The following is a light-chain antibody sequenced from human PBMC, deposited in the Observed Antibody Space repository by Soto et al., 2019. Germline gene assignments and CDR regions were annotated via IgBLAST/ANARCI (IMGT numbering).Light chain of an antibody. V-gene: IGKV3-11*01. CDR1: QSVGTY. CDR3: LQRSNWLALT. J-gene: IGKJ4*01. Sequence: EIVLTQSPATLSLSPGEGAALSCRASQSVGTYLAWFQQKPGQAPRLLIYDASNRATGVPARFSGSGSGTDFTLTIRSLEPEDFAVYYCLQRSNWLALTFGGGTKVEIK. CDR2: DAS.